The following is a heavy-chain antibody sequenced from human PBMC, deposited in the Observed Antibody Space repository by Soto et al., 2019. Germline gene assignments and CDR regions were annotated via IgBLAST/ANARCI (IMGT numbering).Heavy chain of an antibody. Sequence: QVQLHESGPGLVKPSATLSLTCTVSGDSISSTYWSWVRQPAGRRLEWIGRIYSSGSNNYNPSLERRVTMSVDTSKNQFALTLRSVTSADTAVYFCSRGYESGYTFGHDLWGQGTLVTVSS. CDR3: SRGYESGYTFGHDL. CDR1: GDSISSTY. V-gene: IGHV4-4*07. J-gene: IGHJ5*02. CDR2: IYSSGSN. D-gene: IGHD3-3*01.